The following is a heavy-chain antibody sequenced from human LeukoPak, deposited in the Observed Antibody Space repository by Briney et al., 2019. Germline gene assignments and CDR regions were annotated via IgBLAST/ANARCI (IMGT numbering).Heavy chain of an antibody. V-gene: IGHV1-69*02. D-gene: IGHD2-2*01. CDR2: IIPILGIA. J-gene: IGHJ4*02. CDR3: ESSSAGYYFDY. CDR1: GYTFTGYY. Sequence: SVTVSCKTSGYTFTGYYMHWVRQAPGQGLEWMGRIIPILGIANYAQKFQGRVTITADKSTSTAYMELSSLRSEDTAVYYCESSSAGYYFDYWGQGTLVTVSS.